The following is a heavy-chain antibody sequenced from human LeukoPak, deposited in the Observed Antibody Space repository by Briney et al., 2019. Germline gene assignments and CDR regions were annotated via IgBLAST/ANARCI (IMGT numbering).Heavy chain of an antibody. CDR3: ARRSSWYPATYYYYYYGMDV. CDR2: VDYSGNT. J-gene: IGHJ6*02. Sequence: SETLSLTCTVSGGSITRANQYWDWVRRPPGKELEWIGSVDYSGNTYYNPSLKSRVTMSVDAPKAQFSLKLSSVTAAGTAVYYCARRSSWYPATYYYYYYGMDVWGQGTTVTVSS. V-gene: IGHV4-39*01. D-gene: IGHD6-13*01. CDR1: GGSITRANQY.